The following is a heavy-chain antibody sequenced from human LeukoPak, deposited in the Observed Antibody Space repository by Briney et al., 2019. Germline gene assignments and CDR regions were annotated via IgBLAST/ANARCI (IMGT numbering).Heavy chain of an antibody. CDR3: ANGELLPERFDY. J-gene: IGHJ4*02. CDR2: IYHSGST. V-gene: IGHV4-38-2*01. Sequence: PSETLSLTCAVSGYSISSGYYWGWIRQPPGKGLEWIGSIYHSGSTYYNPSFKSRVTISVDTSKNQFSLKLSSVTAADTAVYYCANGELLPERFDYWGQGTLVTVSS. D-gene: IGHD3-10*01. CDR1: GYSISSGYY.